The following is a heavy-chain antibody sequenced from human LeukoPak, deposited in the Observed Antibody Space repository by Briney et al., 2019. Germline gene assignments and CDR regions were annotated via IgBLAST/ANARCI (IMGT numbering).Heavy chain of an antibody. CDR1: GITFSSYS. D-gene: IGHD3-22*01. Sequence: GGSLRLSCAASGITFSSYSMNWVRQAPGKGLEWVSSISSSSSYIYYADSVKGRFTISRDNAKNSLYLQMNSPRAEDTALYYCAKGGLFEPRWGFDIWGQGTMVTVSS. V-gene: IGHV3-21*04. CDR3: AKGGLFEPRWGFDI. J-gene: IGHJ3*02. CDR2: ISSSSSYI.